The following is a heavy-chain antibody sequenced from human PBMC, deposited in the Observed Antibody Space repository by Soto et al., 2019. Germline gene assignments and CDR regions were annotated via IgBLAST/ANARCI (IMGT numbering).Heavy chain of an antibody. Sequence: ASVKVSFKASGYTFTTYFVHWVRQAPGQGFEWLGRINPTGGDTVYAQKFQGRVTVTRDTSTSTVYIELGSLTSKDTAVYYCARGSYASNVFIMDVWGQGTAVTVSS. CDR1: GYTFTTYF. D-gene: IGHD2-2*01. CDR3: ARGSYASNVFIMDV. CDR2: INPTGGDT. J-gene: IGHJ6*02. V-gene: IGHV1-46*01.